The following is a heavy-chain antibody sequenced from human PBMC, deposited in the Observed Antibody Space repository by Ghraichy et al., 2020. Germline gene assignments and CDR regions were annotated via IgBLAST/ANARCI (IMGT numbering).Heavy chain of an antibody. CDR1: GGSFSGYY. J-gene: IGHJ6*02. Sequence: SETLSLTCAVYGGSFSGYYWSWIRQPPGKGLEWIGEINHSGSTNYNPSLKSRVTISVDTSKNQFSLKLSSVTAADTAVYYCARCPYVRQVNWYSSDYYYGMDVWGQGTTVTVSS. CDR2: INHSGST. D-gene: IGHD1-7*01. V-gene: IGHV4-34*01. CDR3: ARCPYVRQVNWYSSDYYYGMDV.